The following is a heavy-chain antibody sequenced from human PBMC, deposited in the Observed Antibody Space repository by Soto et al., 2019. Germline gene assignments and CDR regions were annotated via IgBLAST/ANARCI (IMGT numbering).Heavy chain of an antibody. CDR3: AKDMQPDSRWEIDY. D-gene: IGHD1-26*01. V-gene: IGHV3-23*01. J-gene: IGHJ4*02. CDR1: GFTFSVYT. Sequence: EVQLLESGGGLVQPGGSLRLSCSASGFTFSVYTMNWVRQAPGKGLEWVSGIYGNGGGRFYVDSVKGRFTISRDNSKNTLYLQMNSLRAEDTAVYYCAKDMQPDSRWEIDYWGQGTLVTVSS. CDR2: IYGNGGGR.